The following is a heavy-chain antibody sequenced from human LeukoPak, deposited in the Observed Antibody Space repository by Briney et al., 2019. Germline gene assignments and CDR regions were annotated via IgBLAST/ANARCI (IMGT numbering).Heavy chain of an antibody. V-gene: IGHV1-2*06. Sequence: GASVKVSCKASGYIFTGYYMHWVRQAPGQGLEWMGRVNPNSGGTNYAQKFQGRVTMTRDTSISTVYMELSRLRSDDTAVYYCARTMVRGDRDYWGQGTLVTVSS. CDR1: GYIFTGYY. CDR3: ARTMVRGDRDY. J-gene: IGHJ4*02. CDR2: VNPNSGGT. D-gene: IGHD3-10*01.